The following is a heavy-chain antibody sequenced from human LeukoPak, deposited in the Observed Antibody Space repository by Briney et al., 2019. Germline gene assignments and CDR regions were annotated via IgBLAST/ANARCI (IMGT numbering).Heavy chain of an antibody. CDR2: IKQDGSEK. Sequence: GGSLRLSCAASGLTFSSYWMSWVRQAPGKGLEWVANIKQDGSEKYYVDSVKSRFTISRDNAKNSLYLQMNSLRAEDTAVYYCARDPTSSYYYDSSGYWGQGTLVTVSS. CDR1: GLTFSSYW. V-gene: IGHV3-7*03. D-gene: IGHD3-22*01. CDR3: ARDPTSSYYYDSSGY. J-gene: IGHJ4*02.